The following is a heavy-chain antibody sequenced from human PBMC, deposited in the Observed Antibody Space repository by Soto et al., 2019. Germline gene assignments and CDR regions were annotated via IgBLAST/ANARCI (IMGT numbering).Heavy chain of an antibody. Sequence: QVQLQESGPGLVKPSETLSLTCTVSGGSVSSGSYYWSWIRQPPGKGLEWIGYIYYSGSTNYNPSLKSRVTISVDTSKNPCSLKLSAVTAADTAVYYCARYSSGWYDVSSWGQGTLVTVSS. CDR1: GGSVSSGSYY. V-gene: IGHV4-61*01. D-gene: IGHD6-19*01. CDR2: IYYSGST. CDR3: ARYSSGWYDVSS. J-gene: IGHJ5*02.